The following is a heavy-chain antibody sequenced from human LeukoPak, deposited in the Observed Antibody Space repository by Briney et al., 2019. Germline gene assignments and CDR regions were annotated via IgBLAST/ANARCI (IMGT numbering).Heavy chain of an antibody. Sequence: PGGSLRLSCAASGFTFSSYEMNWVRQAPGKGLEWVSYISSSGSTIYYADSVKGRFTISRDKAKNSLYLQMNSLRAEDTAVYYCARGFPGYCSGGSCYPTWFDPWGQGTLVTVSS. CDR3: ARGFPGYCSGGSCYPTWFDP. CDR2: ISSSGSTI. V-gene: IGHV3-48*03. CDR1: GFTFSSYE. J-gene: IGHJ5*02. D-gene: IGHD2-15*01.